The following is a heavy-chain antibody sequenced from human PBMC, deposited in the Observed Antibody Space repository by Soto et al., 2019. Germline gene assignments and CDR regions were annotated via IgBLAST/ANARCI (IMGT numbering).Heavy chain of an antibody. Sequence: SETLSLTCAVSGGSFSGYYWSWIRQPPGKGLEWIGEINHSGSTNYNPSLKSRVTISVDTSKNQFSLKLSSVTAADTAVYYCAFRTYYYYGMDVWGQGTTVTVSS. J-gene: IGHJ6*02. CDR2: INHSGST. V-gene: IGHV4-34*01. CDR1: GGSFSGYY. CDR3: AFRTYYYYGMDV.